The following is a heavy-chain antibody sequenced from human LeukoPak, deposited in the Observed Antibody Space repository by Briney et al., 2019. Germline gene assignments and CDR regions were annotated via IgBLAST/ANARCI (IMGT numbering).Heavy chain of an antibody. V-gene: IGHV1-2*02. CDR2: INLNSGGT. CDR1: GYSFTGYY. J-gene: IGHJ4*02. D-gene: IGHD3-3*01. Sequence: GASVKVSCKASGYSFTGYYMHWVRQAPGQGLEWMGWINLNSGGTNYAQKFQGRVTMTRDSSISTAYMELRRLTSDDTAVYYCARERAGPWSGYKYWGQGTLVTVSS. CDR3: ARERAGPWSGYKY.